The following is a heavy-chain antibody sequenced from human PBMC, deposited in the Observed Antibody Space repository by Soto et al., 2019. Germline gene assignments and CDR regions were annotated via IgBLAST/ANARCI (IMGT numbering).Heavy chain of an antibody. J-gene: IGHJ5*02. CDR1: GGSFSSYY. CDR3: ARDGFCTSTTCRVGNWFDP. Sequence: QVQLQQWGAGLLKPSETLSLTCVVYGGSFSSYYWSWIRQSPGKGLEWIGGINHRGSTNYNPSLESRVTISVDTSKNQFSLKLPSVTAADTAMYYCARDGFCTSTTCRVGNWFDPWGQGTLVTVSS. CDR2: INHRGST. V-gene: IGHV4-34*01. D-gene: IGHD2-2*01.